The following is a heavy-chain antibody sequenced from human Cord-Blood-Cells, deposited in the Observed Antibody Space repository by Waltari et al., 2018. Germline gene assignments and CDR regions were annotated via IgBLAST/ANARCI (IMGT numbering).Heavy chain of an antibody. CDR2: IIPILGIA. Sequence: QVQLVQSGAEVKKPGSSVKVSCKASGGTFSSYAICWLRQAPGQGLEWMGGIIPILGIANYAQKFQGRVTITADESTSTAYMELSSLRSEDTAVYYCARGNSSGWYNWFDPWGQGTLVTVSS. D-gene: IGHD6-19*01. J-gene: IGHJ5*02. CDR3: ARGNSSGWYNWFDP. V-gene: IGHV1-69*04. CDR1: GGTFSSYA.